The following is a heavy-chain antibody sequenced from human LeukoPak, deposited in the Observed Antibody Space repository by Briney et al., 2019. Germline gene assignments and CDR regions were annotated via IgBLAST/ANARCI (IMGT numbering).Heavy chain of an antibody. CDR2: ISYDGSNK. CDR3: AKDAAADYGGTLFDY. J-gene: IGHJ4*02. CDR1: GFTFSSYG. D-gene: IGHD4-23*01. Sequence: PGGSLRLSCAASGFTFSSYGMHWVRQAPGKGLEWVAVISYDGSNKYYADSVKGRFTISRDNSKNTLYLQMNSLRAEDTAVYYCAKDAAADYGGTLFDYWGQGTLVTVSS. V-gene: IGHV3-30*18.